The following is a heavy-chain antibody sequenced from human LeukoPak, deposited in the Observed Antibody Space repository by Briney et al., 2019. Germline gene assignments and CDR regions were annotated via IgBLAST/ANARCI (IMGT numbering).Heavy chain of an antibody. CDR2: IYYSGST. D-gene: IGHD1-14*01. J-gene: IGHJ6*03. V-gene: IGHV4-31*03. CDR1: GGSISSGGYY. CDR3: SRDGGNRNYYYYYYMDV. Sequence: PSETLSLTCTVSGGSISSGGYYWSWIRQHPGKGLEWIGYIYYSGSTYYNPSLKSRVTISVDTSKNQFSLKLSSVTAADTAVDYCSRDGGNRNYYYYYYMDVWGKGTTVTVSS.